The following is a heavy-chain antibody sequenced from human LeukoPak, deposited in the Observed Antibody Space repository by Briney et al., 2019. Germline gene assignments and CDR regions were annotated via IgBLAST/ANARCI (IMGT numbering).Heavy chain of an antibody. D-gene: IGHD3-22*01. J-gene: IGHJ4*02. CDR1: GGTHSSYG. CDR2: IIPIFGTA. Sequence: ASVKVSCKASGGTHSSYGICSVRQASGQGLEWMGGIIPIFGTANHAQKFQGRVTITADESTNIAYMELSSLRSEDTAVYYCAKHYDNSGYYWGFDYWGQGTLVTVSS. CDR3: AKHYDNSGYYWGFDY. V-gene: IGHV1-69*13.